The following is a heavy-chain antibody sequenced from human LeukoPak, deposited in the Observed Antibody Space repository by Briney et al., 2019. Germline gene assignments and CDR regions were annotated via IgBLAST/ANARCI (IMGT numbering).Heavy chain of an antibody. Sequence: PSETLSLTCAVYGGSFSGYYWSWIRQPPGKGLEWIGEINHSGSTNYNPSLKSRVTISVDTSKNQFSLKLSSVTAADTAVYYCARDRPDEYYYYYYYMDVWGKGTTVTISS. J-gene: IGHJ6*03. CDR1: GGSFSGYY. V-gene: IGHV4-34*01. D-gene: IGHD1-14*01. CDR3: ARDRPDEYYYYYYYMDV. CDR2: INHSGST.